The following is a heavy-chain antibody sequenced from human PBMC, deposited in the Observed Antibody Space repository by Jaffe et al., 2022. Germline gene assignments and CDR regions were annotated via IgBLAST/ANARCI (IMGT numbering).Heavy chain of an antibody. CDR1: GFSLSTSGVG. Sequence: QITLKESGPTLVKPTQTLTLTCTFSGFSLSTSGVGVGWIRQPPGKALEWLALIYWNDDKRYSPSLKSRLTITKDTSKNQVVLTMTNMDPVDTATYYCAHRPDVMLLPIGFEDPVWFDPWGQGTLVTVSS. CDR2: IYWNDDK. J-gene: IGHJ5*02. D-gene: IGHD2-15*01. V-gene: IGHV2-5*01. CDR3: AHRPDVMLLPIGFEDPVWFDP.